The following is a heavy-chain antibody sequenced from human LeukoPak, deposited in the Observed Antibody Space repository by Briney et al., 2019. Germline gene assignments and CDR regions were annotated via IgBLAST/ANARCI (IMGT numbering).Heavy chain of an antibody. D-gene: IGHD5-12*01. J-gene: IGHJ5*01. V-gene: IGHV4-59*01. CDR1: GGSISSYY. CDR2: IYYTGST. Sequence: AETLSLTCAVSGGSISSYYWTWIRQTPGKGLEWVHYIYYTGSTNYNPSLKSRVTISVDTPKNQFSLKLSSVSAANTAVYYCARMGAVYSGYDRAFDGWGHRTLVTVSS. CDR3: ARMGAVYSGYDRAFDG.